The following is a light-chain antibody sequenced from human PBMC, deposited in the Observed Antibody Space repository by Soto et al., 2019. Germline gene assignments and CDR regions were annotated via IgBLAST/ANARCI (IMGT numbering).Light chain of an antibody. Sequence: DIVVTQSPLSLPVTPGEPASISCRSSQSLLHSNGHNYLDWYVQKPGQSPQLLIFLGSTRSSGVPDRLSGSGSGTDFTLKISRVEAEDVGIYYCMQSLQITLTFGAVTNVDIX. CDR2: LGS. CDR3: MQSLQITLT. J-gene: IGKJ4*01. CDR1: QSLLHSNGHNY. V-gene: IGKV2-28*01.